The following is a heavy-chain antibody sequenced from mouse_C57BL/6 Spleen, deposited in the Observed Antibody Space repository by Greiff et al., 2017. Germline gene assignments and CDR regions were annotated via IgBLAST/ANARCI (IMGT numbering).Heavy chain of an antibody. V-gene: IGHV1-69*01. CDR2: IDPSDSYT. Sequence: VQLQQPGAELVMPGASVKLSCKASGYTFTSYWMHWVKQRPGQGLDWIGEIDPSDSYTNYNQKFKGKSTLTVDKSSSTAYMQLSSLTSEDSAVYYCARRNYYGSSYGWFAYWGQGTLVTVSA. CDR3: ARRNYYGSSYGWFAY. J-gene: IGHJ3*01. D-gene: IGHD1-1*01. CDR1: GYTFTSYW.